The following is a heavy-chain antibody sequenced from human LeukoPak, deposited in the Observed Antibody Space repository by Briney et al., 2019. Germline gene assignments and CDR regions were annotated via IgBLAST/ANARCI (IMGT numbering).Heavy chain of an antibody. CDR3: ARAIYCTNGVCYGNFDY. CDR1: GGSISSSSYY. CDR2: IYYSGST. D-gene: IGHD2-8*01. Sequence: SETLSLTCTVSGGSISSSSYYWGWLRQPPGKGLEWIGSIYYSGSTYYNPSLKSRVTISVDTSKNQFSLKLSSVTAADTAVYYCARAIYCTNGVCYGNFDYWGQGTLVTVSS. V-gene: IGHV4-39*07. J-gene: IGHJ4*02.